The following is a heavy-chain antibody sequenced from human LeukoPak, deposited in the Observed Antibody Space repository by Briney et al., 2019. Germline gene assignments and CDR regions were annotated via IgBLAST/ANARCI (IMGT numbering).Heavy chain of an antibody. V-gene: IGHV4-39*01. D-gene: IGHD2-2*01. J-gene: IGHJ4*02. CDR3: ASENCSGTSCSSFDY. CDR1: GGSISSSDYF. CDR2: IYNSGNT. Sequence: SETLSLTCTVSGGSISSSDYFWGWVRQPPGKGLEWIGSIYNSGNTYYYPSLKSRVTISVDTSKNQFSLRLSSVTAADTAVYYCASENCSGTSCSSFDYWGQGTLVTVSS.